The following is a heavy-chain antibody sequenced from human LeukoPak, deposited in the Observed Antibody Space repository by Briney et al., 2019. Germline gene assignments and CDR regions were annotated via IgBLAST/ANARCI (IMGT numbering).Heavy chain of an antibody. Sequence: QPGRSLRLSCAAPGFTFDDYAMHWVRQAPGKGLEWVSGISWNSGSIGYADSVKGRFTISRDNAKKSLYLQMNSLRAEDIALYYCERALTYGDYAPFDLWGRGTLVTVSS. D-gene: IGHD4-17*01. CDR2: ISWNSGSI. J-gene: IGHJ2*01. CDR1: GFTFDDYA. CDR3: ERALTYGDYAPFDL. V-gene: IGHV3-9*03.